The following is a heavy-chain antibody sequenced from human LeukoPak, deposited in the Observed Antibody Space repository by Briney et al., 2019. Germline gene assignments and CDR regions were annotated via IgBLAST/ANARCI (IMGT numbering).Heavy chain of an antibody. Sequence: GGSLRLSCAASGFTFSSYWMHWVRQAPGKGLVWVSRINSDGSSTSYADSVKGRFTISRDNAKNTLYLQMNSLRAEDTAVYYCARGDYYGSGHIPPIWFDPWGQGTLVTVSS. CDR1: GFTFSSYW. CDR3: ARGDYYGSGHIPPIWFDP. CDR2: INSDGSST. J-gene: IGHJ5*02. V-gene: IGHV3-74*01. D-gene: IGHD3-10*01.